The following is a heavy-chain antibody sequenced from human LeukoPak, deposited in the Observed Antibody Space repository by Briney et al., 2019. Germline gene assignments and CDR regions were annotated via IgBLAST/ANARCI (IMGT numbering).Heavy chain of an antibody. CDR3: ARPLPIVVVPAAIGY. D-gene: IGHD2-2*01. CDR1: GFTFSSYG. Sequence: GGSLRLSCAASGFTFSSYGMHWVRQAPGKGLEWVSGISPSGDITYYADSVKGRFTISRDNSKNTLYLQMNSLRAEDTAVYYCARPLPIVVVPAAIGYWGQGTLVTVSS. CDR2: ISPSGDIT. J-gene: IGHJ4*02. V-gene: IGHV3-NL1*01.